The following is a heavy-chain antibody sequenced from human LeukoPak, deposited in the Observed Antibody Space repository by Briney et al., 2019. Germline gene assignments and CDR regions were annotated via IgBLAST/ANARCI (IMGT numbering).Heavy chain of an antibody. Sequence: AGVSLRLSCAASGFTFSSYAMHWVRQAPGKGLEWVAVISYDGSNKYYADSVKGRFTISRDNSKNTLYLQMNSLRAEDTAVYYCARGGYGSGSYLDYWGQGTLVTVSS. CDR2: ISYDGSNK. V-gene: IGHV3-30-3*01. CDR1: GFTFSSYA. J-gene: IGHJ4*02. CDR3: ARGGYGSGSYLDY. D-gene: IGHD3-10*01.